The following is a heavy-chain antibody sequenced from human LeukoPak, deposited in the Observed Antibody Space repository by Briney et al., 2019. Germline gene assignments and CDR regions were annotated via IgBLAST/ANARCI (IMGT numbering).Heavy chain of an antibody. CDR1: GFTISSYC. V-gene: IGHV3-74*01. Sequence: GGSLRVSCAASGFTISSYCMHWVRQDPGKGLLWVSHISSDGSSTTYSDSLKGRFTISRDNAKNTLYLQMNSLRAEDTAVYYCARGYSGTYRVDYWGQGTLVTVSS. D-gene: IGHD1-26*01. CDR2: ISSDGSST. CDR3: ARGYSGTYRVDY. J-gene: IGHJ4*02.